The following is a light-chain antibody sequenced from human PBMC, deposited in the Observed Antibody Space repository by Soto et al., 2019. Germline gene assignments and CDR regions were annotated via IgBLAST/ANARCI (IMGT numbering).Light chain of an antibody. CDR2: GAS. V-gene: IGKV3-15*01. CDR3: QQYNNWPPWT. J-gene: IGKJ1*01. Sequence: EIVMTQSPATLSVSPGERATLSCRASQSVSSNLAWYQQKPGQAPGLLIYGASTRATGIPARFSGSGSGTEFTLTISSLQSKDFAVYYCQQYNNWPPWTFGQGTKVEIK. CDR1: QSVSSN.